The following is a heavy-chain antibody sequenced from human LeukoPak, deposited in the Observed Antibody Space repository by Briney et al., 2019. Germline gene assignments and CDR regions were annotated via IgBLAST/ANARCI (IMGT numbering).Heavy chain of an antibody. D-gene: IGHD6-13*01. CDR1: GGTFSSYA. Sequence: ASVEVSCKASGGTFSSYAISWVRQAPGQGLEWMGRIIPILGIANYAQKFQGRVTITADKSTSTAYMELSSLRSEDTAVYYCARDSMYSSSWETEYFQHWGQGTLVTVSS. CDR2: IIPILGIA. J-gene: IGHJ1*01. CDR3: ARDSMYSSSWETEYFQH. V-gene: IGHV1-69*04.